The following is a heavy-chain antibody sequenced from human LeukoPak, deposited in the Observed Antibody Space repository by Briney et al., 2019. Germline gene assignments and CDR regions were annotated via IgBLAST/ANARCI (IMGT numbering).Heavy chain of an antibody. CDR2: INPSGGST. V-gene: IGHV1-46*01. CDR1: GYTFTSYG. D-gene: IGHD3-10*01. Sequence: ASVKVSCKASGYTFTSYGISWVRQAPGQGLEWMGLINPSGGSTNYAQKFQGRVTMTRDTSTSTVYMELSSLRSEDTAVYYCARGPSITMVRGGQWYYYMDVWGKGTTVTISS. CDR3: ARGPSITMVRGGQWYYYMDV. J-gene: IGHJ6*03.